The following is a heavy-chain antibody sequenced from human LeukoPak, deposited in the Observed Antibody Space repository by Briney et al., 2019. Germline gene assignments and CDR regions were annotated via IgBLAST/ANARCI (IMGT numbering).Heavy chain of an antibody. V-gene: IGHV3-21*01. CDR3: ARVRDLYRDY. CDR2: ISGGSTYT. D-gene: IGHD5-12*01. CDR1: GFTFSSYT. J-gene: IGHJ4*02. Sequence: PGGSLRLSCAASGFTFSSYTMNWVRQAPGKGLEWVSSISGGSTYTFYADSVMGRFTITRDNAKNSLYLHMSSLRAEDTAVYYCARVRDLYRDYWGQGILVTVSS.